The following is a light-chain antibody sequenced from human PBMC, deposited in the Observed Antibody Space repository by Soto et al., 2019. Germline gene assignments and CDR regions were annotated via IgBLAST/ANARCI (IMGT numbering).Light chain of an antibody. CDR2: DTN. CDR1: TGAVTSGHY. V-gene: IGLV7-46*01. Sequence: QAVVTQEPSLTVSPGGTVTLTCGSSTGAVTSGHYPYWFQQKPGQAPRTLIYDTNNKNSWTPARFSGSLLGGKAALTLSGAQPEDEAEYYCLLSYSDTRAGVFGGGTQLTVL. CDR3: LLSYSDTRAGV. J-gene: IGLJ7*01.